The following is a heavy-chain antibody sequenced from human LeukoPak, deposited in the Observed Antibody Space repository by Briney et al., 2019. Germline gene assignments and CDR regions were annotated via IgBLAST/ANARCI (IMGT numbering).Heavy chain of an antibody. CDR3: ATQGGITGTTVNYYYMDV. CDR2: INHSGST. D-gene: IGHD1-7*01. Sequence: SETLPLTCAVYGGSFSGYYWSWIRQPPGKGLEWIGEINHSGSTNYNPSLKSRVTISVDTSKNQFSLKLSSVTAADTAVYYCATQGGITGTTVNYYYMDVWGKGTTVTVSS. V-gene: IGHV4-34*01. J-gene: IGHJ6*03. CDR1: GGSFSGYY.